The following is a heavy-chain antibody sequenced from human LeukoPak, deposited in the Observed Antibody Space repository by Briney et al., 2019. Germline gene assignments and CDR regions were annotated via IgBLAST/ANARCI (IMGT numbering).Heavy chain of an antibody. CDR1: GFSLSTSGMC. Sequence: SGPTPVNPTQTLTLTCTFSGFSLSTSGMCVSWIRQPPGKALEWLARIDWDDDKYYSTSLKTRLTISKDTSKNQVVLTMTNMDPVDTATYYCARTTYYYDSSGYYYFDYWGQGTLVTVSS. CDR2: IDWDDDK. V-gene: IGHV2-70*11. J-gene: IGHJ4*02. CDR3: ARTTYYYDSSGYYYFDY. D-gene: IGHD3-22*01.